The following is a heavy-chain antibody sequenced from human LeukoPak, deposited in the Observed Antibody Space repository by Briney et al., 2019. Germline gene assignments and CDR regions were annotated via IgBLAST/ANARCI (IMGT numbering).Heavy chain of an antibody. D-gene: IGHD2-15*01. Sequence: GRSLRLSCAASGFTFSSYAMHWVRQAPGKGLEWVAVISYDGSNKYYADSVKGRFTISRDKSKNTLYLQMNSLRAEDTAVYYCARHSGHFDYWGQGTLFTVSS. CDR2: ISYDGSNK. CDR3: ARHSGHFDY. V-gene: IGHV3-30-3*01. J-gene: IGHJ4*02. CDR1: GFTFSSYA.